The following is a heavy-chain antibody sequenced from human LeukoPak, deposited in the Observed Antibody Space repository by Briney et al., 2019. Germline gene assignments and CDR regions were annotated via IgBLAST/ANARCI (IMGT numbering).Heavy chain of an antibody. Sequence: GGSLRLSCAASGFTFTNYWMFWVRQAPGKGLVWVSGINPDGSTTTYADSVKGRFTISRENAKSTLYLHMNILRVEDTAVYYCARGRYGDYHWGQGILVPVSS. CDR2: INPDGSTT. J-gene: IGHJ4*02. CDR3: ARGRYGDYH. V-gene: IGHV3-74*01. CDR1: GFTFTNYW. D-gene: IGHD4-17*01.